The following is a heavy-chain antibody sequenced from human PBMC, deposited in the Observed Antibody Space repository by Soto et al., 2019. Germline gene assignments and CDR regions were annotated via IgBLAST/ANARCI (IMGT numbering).Heavy chain of an antibody. CDR2: IYYSGST. D-gene: IGHD2-2*01. V-gene: IGHV4-59*08. J-gene: IGHJ5*02. CDR3: ARLEGDIVVVPAATDNWFDP. CDR1: GGSISSYY. Sequence: PSETLSLTCTVSGGSISSYYWSWIRQPPGKGLEWIGYIYYSGSTNYNPSLKSRVTISVDTSKNQFSLKLSSVTAADTAVYYCARLEGDIVVVPAATDNWFDPWGQGTLVTVSS.